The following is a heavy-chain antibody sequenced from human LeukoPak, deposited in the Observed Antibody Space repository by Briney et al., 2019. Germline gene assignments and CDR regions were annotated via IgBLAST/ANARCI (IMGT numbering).Heavy chain of an antibody. CDR3: ARDQRSWYFDL. V-gene: IGHV3-33*01. J-gene: IGHJ2*01. Sequence: PGGSLRPSCAASGFIFSDYGMHWVRQAPGKGLGGVAGMFYDGSKKYYVDSVKGRFTISRDNSKNTLNLEMNSLRVEDTAVYYCARDQRSWYFDLWGRGTLVTVSS. CDR1: GFIFSDYG. CDR2: MFYDGSKK.